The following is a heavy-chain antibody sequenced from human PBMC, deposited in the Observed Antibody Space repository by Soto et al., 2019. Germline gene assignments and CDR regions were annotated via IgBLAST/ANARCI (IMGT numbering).Heavy chain of an antibody. D-gene: IGHD3-16*01. CDR1: GFSFRDHS. J-gene: IGHJ4*02. Sequence: PGGSLRLSCAASGFSFRDHSMNWVRQAPGQGLEWISYIRGTTTISYADSVKGRFTISRDNAENSLELQMNSLRADDTALYSCARESFSASPNFFDYWGRGTQVTVSS. CDR2: IRGTTTI. CDR3: ARESFSASPNFFDY. V-gene: IGHV3-48*01.